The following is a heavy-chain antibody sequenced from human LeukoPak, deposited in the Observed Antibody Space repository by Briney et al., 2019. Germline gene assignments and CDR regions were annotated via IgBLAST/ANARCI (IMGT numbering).Heavy chain of an antibody. CDR1: GFTFSSYW. J-gene: IGHJ4*02. D-gene: IGHD1-26*01. Sequence: GGSLRLSCAASGFTFSSYWMSWVRQVPGKGLEWVANIKQDGSEKYYVDSVKGRFTISRDNAKNSLYLQMNSLRAEDTAVYYCARAAVGATTPYYFDYWGQGTLVTVSS. V-gene: IGHV3-7*01. CDR2: IKQDGSEK. CDR3: ARAAVGATTPYYFDY.